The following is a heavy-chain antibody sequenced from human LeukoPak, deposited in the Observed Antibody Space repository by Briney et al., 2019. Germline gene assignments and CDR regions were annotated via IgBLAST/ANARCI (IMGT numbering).Heavy chain of an antibody. D-gene: IGHD2-2*01. CDR3: AKNAEGIVVVPAAMSGYYFHY. V-gene: IGHV3-23*01. J-gene: IGHJ4*02. CDR2: ISGSGGST. CDR1: GFTFSSYA. Sequence: PGGSLRLSCAASGFTFSSYAMSWVRQAPGKGLEWVSAISGSGGSTYYADSVKGRFTISRDNSKNTLYLQMNSLRAEDTAVYYCAKNAEGIVVVPAAMSGYYFHYWGQGTLVTVSS.